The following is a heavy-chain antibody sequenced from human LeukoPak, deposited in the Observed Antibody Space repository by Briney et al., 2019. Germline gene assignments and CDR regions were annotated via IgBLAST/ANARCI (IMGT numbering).Heavy chain of an antibody. CDR1: GGTFSSYA. Sequence: ASVKVSCKASGGTFSSYAISWVQQAPGQGLEWMGGIIPIFGTANYAQKFQGRVTITTDESTSTAYMELSSLRSEDTAVYYCAREIAAAGTYFDYWGQGTLVTVSS. CDR2: IIPIFGTA. V-gene: IGHV1-69*05. CDR3: AREIAAAGTYFDY. D-gene: IGHD6-13*01. J-gene: IGHJ4*02.